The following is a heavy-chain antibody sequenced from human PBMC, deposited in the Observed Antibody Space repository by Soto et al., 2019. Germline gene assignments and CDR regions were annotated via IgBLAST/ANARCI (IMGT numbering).Heavy chain of an antibody. CDR2: IIPIFGTA. Sequence: SVKVSCKAAGGTFSSYAISWVRQAPGQGLEWMGGIIPIFGTANYAQKFQGRVTITADESTSTAYMELSSLRSEDTAVYYCARVSAGSYYVFDYWGQGTLVIVSS. CDR3: ARVSAGSYYVFDY. CDR1: GGTFSSYA. J-gene: IGHJ4*02. D-gene: IGHD1-26*01. V-gene: IGHV1-69*13.